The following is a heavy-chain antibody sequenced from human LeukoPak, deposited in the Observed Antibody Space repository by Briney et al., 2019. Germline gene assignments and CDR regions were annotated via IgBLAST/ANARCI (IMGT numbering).Heavy chain of an antibody. Sequence: GESLKLSCKGSGYRFTSYWIGWVRQMPGKGLEWMGIIYPGDSDTRYSPSFQGQVTILADKSISTAYLQWSSLKASDTAMYYCARLDIVVVPAADDAFDIWGQGTMVTVSS. CDR3: ARLDIVVVPAADDAFDI. CDR2: IYPGDSDT. J-gene: IGHJ3*02. D-gene: IGHD2-2*03. V-gene: IGHV5-51*01. CDR1: GYRFTSYW.